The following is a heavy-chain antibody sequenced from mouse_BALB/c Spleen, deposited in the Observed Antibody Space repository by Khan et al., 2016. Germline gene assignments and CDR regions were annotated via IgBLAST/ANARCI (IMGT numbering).Heavy chain of an antibody. CDR2: IWRGGST. J-gene: IGHJ4*01. Sequence: QVQLKESGPGLVQPSQSLYINCTVSGFLLTSYGVHWVRQSPGKGLEWLGVIWRGGSTDYSATFMSRLSITRDNSKSQVFFKMNSLQTDDTVIYFCTKEEGNYVMNYWGQGTSVTASS. CDR3: TKEEGNYVMNY. V-gene: IGHV2-5*01. D-gene: IGHD2-1*01. CDR1: GFLLTSYG.